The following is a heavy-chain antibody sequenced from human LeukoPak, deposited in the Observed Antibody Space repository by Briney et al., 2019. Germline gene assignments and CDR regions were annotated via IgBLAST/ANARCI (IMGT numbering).Heavy chain of an antibody. Sequence: ASVKVSCKASGGTFSSYAISWVRQAPGQGLEWMGGIIPIFGTANYAQKFQGRVTITADKSTSTAYMELSSLRSEDTAVYYCAREGASYDILTGYYYYGMDVWGQGTTVTVSS. CDR1: GGTFSSYA. CDR2: IIPIFGTA. V-gene: IGHV1-69*06. CDR3: AREGASYDILTGYYYYGMDV. D-gene: IGHD3-9*01. J-gene: IGHJ6*02.